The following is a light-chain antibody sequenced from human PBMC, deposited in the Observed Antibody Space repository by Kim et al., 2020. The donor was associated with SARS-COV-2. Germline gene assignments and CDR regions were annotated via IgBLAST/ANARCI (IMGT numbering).Light chain of an antibody. CDR2: AAS. V-gene: IGKV1-39*01. CDR3: QQSYSTRYT. CDR1: QSMSSY. J-gene: IGKJ2*01. Sequence: DIQMTQSPSSLSASVGDRVTITCRASQSMSSYLNWYQQKPGKAPKLLIYAASSLKSGVPSRFSGSGSGTDFTLTISSLQPEDFATYYCQQSYSTRYTFGQGTKLEI.